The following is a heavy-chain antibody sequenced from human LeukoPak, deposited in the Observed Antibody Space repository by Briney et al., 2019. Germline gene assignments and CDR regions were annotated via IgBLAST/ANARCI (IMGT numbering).Heavy chain of an antibody. J-gene: IGHJ3*02. D-gene: IGHD3-22*01. Sequence: GASVKVSCKASGGTFSTYPITWVRQAPGQGLEWMGRIIPILGISTYAQKFQDRVTITADKSTSTAYMELRNLSSEDTAVYYCARDRTYYYYDSSGSFHQDAFDIWGQGTMVTVSS. CDR1: GGTFSTYP. CDR2: IIPILGIS. CDR3: ARDRTYYYYDSSGSFHQDAFDI. V-gene: IGHV1-69*10.